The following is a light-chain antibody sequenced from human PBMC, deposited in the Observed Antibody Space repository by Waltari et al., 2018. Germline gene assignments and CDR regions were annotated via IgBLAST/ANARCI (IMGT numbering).Light chain of an antibody. Sequence: DIQMTQSPSSLSASVGDRVTITCRASQSISIYLNWYQPTPGKAPKLLISAASSLQSGVPSRFSGSGSGTTFTLTISSLQPEDFAAYYCQQSYSTPQTFGQGTKVELK. CDR2: AAS. J-gene: IGKJ1*01. V-gene: IGKV1-39*01. CDR3: QQSYSTPQT. CDR1: QSISIY.